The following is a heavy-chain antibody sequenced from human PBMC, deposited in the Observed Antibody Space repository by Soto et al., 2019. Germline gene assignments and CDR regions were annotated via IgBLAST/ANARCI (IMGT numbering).Heavy chain of an antibody. CDR3: ARDRDRVPDF. CDR2: INAYNGNT. V-gene: IGHV1-18*01. CDR1: GYTFNTYG. J-gene: IGHJ3*01. D-gene: IGHD2-15*01. Sequence: ASVKVSCKASGYTFNTYGITWVRQAPGQGLEWMAWINAYNGNTLYAKNLQGRVTMTTDTSTSTAYMEMRSLTSADTAVYYCARDRDRVPDFWGNGTLVPVSS.